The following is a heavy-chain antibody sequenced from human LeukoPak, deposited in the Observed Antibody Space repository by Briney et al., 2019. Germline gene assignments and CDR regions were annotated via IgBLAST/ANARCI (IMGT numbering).Heavy chain of an antibody. Sequence: ASVKVSCKASGYTFTGYYMHWVRQAPGQGLEWMGWINPNSGGTNYAQKFQGRVTITADESTSTAYMELSSLRSADTAVYYCARAPIVGGFYYFDYWGQGTLVTVSS. CDR2: INPNSGGT. CDR3: ARAPIVGGFYYFDY. CDR1: GYTFTGYY. D-gene: IGHD1-26*01. J-gene: IGHJ4*02. V-gene: IGHV1-2*02.